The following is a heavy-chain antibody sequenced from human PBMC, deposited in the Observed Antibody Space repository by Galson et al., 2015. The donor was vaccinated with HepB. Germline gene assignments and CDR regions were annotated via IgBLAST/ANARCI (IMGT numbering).Heavy chain of an antibody. CDR2: IDPDSGGT. CDR1: GYNFNVYY. Sequence: SVKVSCKASGYNFNVYYIHWVRQAPGQGLEWLGRIDPDSGGTDYAQKFQGRVTMTSDTSISTAYMELSRLRSEDTAVYYCAKIRGYSSSWSDAFDVWGQGTMVTVSS. CDR3: AKIRGYSSSWSDAFDV. D-gene: IGHD2-2*01. J-gene: IGHJ3*01. V-gene: IGHV1-2*06.